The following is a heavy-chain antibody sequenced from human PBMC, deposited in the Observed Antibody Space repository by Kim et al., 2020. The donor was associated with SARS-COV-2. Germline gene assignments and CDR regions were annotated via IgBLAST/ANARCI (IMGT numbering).Heavy chain of an antibody. CDR2: IVVGSGNT. D-gene: IGHD3-10*01. Sequence: SVKVSCKASGFTFTSSAMQWVRQARGQRLEWIGWIVVGSGNTNYAQKFQERVTITRDMSTSTAYMELSSLRSEDTAVYYCAADVLLWFGEHDAFDIWGQGTMVTVSS. CDR1: GFTFTSSA. J-gene: IGHJ3*02. V-gene: IGHV1-58*02. CDR3: AADVLLWFGEHDAFDI.